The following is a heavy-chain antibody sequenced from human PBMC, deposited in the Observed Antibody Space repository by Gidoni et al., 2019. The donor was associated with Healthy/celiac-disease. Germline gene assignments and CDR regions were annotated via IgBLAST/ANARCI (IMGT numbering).Heavy chain of an antibody. J-gene: IGHJ4*02. CDR1: GFPFSSYA. V-gene: IGHV3-30-3*01. D-gene: IGHD7-27*01. Sequence: QVQLVESGGGVVQPGRSLRLSCAASGFPFSSYAMHWVRQAPGKGLEWVAVISYDGSNKYYADSVKGRFTISRDNSKNTLYLQMNSLRAEDTAVYYCARDGEQFANYFDYWGQGTLVTVSS. CDR2: ISYDGSNK. CDR3: ARDGEQFANYFDY.